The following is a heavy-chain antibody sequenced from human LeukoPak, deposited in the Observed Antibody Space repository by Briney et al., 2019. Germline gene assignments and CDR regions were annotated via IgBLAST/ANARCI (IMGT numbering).Heavy chain of an antibody. CDR3: ARDSGSYDY. Sequence: KASETLSLTCTVSGGSVSSGSYYWSWIRQPPGKGLEWIGYIYYSGSTNYKPSLKSRVTISVDTSKNQFSLKLSSVTAADTAVYYCARDSGSYDYWGQGTLVTVSS. CDR1: GGSVSSGSYY. J-gene: IGHJ4*02. D-gene: IGHD3-22*01. CDR2: IYYSGST. V-gene: IGHV4-61*01.